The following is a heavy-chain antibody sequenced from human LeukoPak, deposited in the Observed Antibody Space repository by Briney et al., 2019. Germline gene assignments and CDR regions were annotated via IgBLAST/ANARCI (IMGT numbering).Heavy chain of an antibody. V-gene: IGHV3-23*01. CDR1: GFTFSSFA. J-gene: IGHJ4*02. CDR3: AKASLRHCRGVFCYHFDY. CDR2: LSGSDPGT. D-gene: IGHD2-15*01. Sequence: GGSLRLSCAASGFTFSSFAMSWVRQTPGKGLEWVAALSGSDPGTYYPASVRGRFIISRDNSKNTLYLQMSSLRAEDTAIYYCAKASLRHCRGVFCYHFDYWGQGTLVTVSS.